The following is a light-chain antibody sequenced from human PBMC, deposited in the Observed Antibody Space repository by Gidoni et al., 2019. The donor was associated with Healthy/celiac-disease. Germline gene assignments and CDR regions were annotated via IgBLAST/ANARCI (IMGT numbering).Light chain of an antibody. CDR1: QSVSSD. CDR3: QQYNNWLLT. J-gene: IGKJ4*01. Sequence: EIVMTQSPATLSVSPGERATLSCRASQSVSSDLAWYQQKPGQAPRLLIEGASTRATGIPARCSGSGSATEFTLTISSLQAEDFAVYYCQQYNNWLLTFGGGTKVEIK. V-gene: IGKV3-15*01. CDR2: GAS.